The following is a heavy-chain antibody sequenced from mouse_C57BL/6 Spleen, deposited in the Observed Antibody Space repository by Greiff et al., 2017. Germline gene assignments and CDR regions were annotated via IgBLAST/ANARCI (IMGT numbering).Heavy chain of an antibody. D-gene: IGHD2-4*01. V-gene: IGHV1-22*01. CDR2: INPNNGGT. CDR1: GYTFTDYN. J-gene: IGHJ3*01. Sequence: EVQLQQSGPELVKPGASVKMSCKASGYTFTDYNMHWVKQSHGKSLEWIGYINPNNGGTSYNQKFKGKATLTVNKSSSTAYMELRSLTSEDSAVYYCARWDDYDRHFAYWGQGTLVTVSA. CDR3: ARWDDYDRHFAY.